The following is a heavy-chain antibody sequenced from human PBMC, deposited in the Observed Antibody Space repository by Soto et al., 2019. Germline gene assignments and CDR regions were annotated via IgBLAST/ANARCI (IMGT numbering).Heavy chain of an antibody. D-gene: IGHD3-10*01. CDR3: ARPGFGPLHGLVDV. J-gene: IGHJ6*02. CDR1: GGSISSYY. V-gene: IGHV4-59*08. Sequence: QVQLQESGPGLVKPSETLSLSCTVSGGSISSYYWSWFRQSPGKRMEWIGYVHHSWGSSYNPSLPSRVAISLDTAKSQFSLKLTSVTATDTAVYYCARPGFGPLHGLVDVWGQGTTVTVSS. CDR2: VHHSWGS.